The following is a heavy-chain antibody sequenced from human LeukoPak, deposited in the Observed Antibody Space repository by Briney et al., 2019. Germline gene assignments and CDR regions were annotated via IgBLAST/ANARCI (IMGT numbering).Heavy chain of an antibody. CDR1: GGSISSSNW. Sequence: SGTLSLTCAVSGGSISSSNWWSWVRQPPGKGLEWIGEIYHSGSTNYNPSLKSRVTISVDTSKNQFSLKLSSVTAADTAVYYCARDQYIYSDSSGYYDYWGQGTLVTVSS. CDR2: IYHSGST. V-gene: IGHV4-4*02. J-gene: IGHJ4*02. D-gene: IGHD3-22*01. CDR3: ARDQYIYSDSSGYYDY.